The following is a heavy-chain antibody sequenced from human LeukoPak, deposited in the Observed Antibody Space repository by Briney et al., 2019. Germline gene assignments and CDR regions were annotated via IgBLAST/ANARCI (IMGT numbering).Heavy chain of an antibody. D-gene: IGHD3-10*01. CDR2: IVVGSGNT. V-gene: IGHV1-58*02. J-gene: IGHJ4*02. CDR3: ARDSMVLSLATDY. CDR1: GFTFTSSA. Sequence: ASVKVSCKASGFTFTSSAMQWVRQARGQRLEWIGWIVVGSGNTNYAQKFQERVTITRDTSTSTAYMELRSLRSDDTAVYYCARDSMVLSLATDYWGQGTLVTVSS.